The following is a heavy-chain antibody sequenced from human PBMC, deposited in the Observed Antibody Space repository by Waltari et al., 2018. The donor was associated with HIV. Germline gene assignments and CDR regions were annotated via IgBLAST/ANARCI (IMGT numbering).Heavy chain of an antibody. J-gene: IGHJ4*02. CDR2: ISASGDTT. D-gene: IGHD6-19*01. Sequence: VQLLASGADLVQPAGLLSLPCVAPGCTLCTYAMSWVRHAPGKGLEWVSAISASGDTTYYAESVKGRFTISRDNSNSTVYLQMNSLRAEDAAVYYCAKRLGDYWGQGTLVTVSS. CDR3: AKRLGDY. V-gene: IGHV3-23*01. CDR1: GCTLCTYA.